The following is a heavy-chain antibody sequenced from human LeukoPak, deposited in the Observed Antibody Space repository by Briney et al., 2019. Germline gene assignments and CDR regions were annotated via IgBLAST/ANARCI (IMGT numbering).Heavy chain of an antibody. CDR1: GYTFTGYY. J-gene: IGHJ4*02. CDR3: ARDTPNKRGYSYGFDY. D-gene: IGHD5-18*01. V-gene: IGHV1-2*02. Sequence: ASVKVSCKASGYTFTGYYMHWVRQAPGQGLEWMGWINPNSGGTNYAQKFQGKVTMTRDTSTSTAYMELSRLRSDDTAVYYCARDTPNKRGYSYGFDYWGQGTLVTVSS. CDR2: INPNSGGT.